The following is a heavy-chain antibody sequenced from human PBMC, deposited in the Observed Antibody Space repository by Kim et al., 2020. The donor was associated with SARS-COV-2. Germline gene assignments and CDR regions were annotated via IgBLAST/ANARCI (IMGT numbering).Heavy chain of an antibody. CDR3: VRAGYSFTYTFDL. J-gene: IGHJ3*01. CDR1: GFKFDDYA. D-gene: IGHD5-18*01. CDR2: ISGAGDKT. V-gene: IGHV3-43*02. Sequence: GGSLRLSCAASGFKFDDYAMHWVRQVPGKGLEWVSLISGAGDKTNYADSVKGRFTISRDNSKNSLYLQMNSLRTEDTALYYCVRAGYSFTYTFDLWGQG.